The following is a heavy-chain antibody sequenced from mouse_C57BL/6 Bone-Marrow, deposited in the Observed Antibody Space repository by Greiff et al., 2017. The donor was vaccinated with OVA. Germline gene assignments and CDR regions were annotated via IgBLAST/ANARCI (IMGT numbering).Heavy chain of an antibody. CDR1: GFTFRDFY. CDR3: ARDDYYWYFDV. CDR2: SRNKANDYTT. J-gene: IGHJ1*03. V-gene: IGHV7-1*01. Sequence: EVHLVESGGGLVQSGRSLRLSCATSGFTFRDFYMEWVRQAPGKGLEWIAASRNKANDYTTEYSASVKGRFIVSRDTSQSILYLQMNALRAEDTAIYYCARDDYYWYFDVWGTGTTVTVSS.